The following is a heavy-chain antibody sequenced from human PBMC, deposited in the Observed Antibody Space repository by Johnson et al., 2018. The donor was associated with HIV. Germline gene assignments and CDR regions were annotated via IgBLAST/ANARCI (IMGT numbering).Heavy chain of an antibody. Sequence: VQLVESGGGLVQPGGSLRLSCAASGFTFSSYWMSWVRQAPGKGLEWVANIKQDGSEKYYVDSVKGRFTISRDNAKNSLYLQMNSLRVEDTGVFYCAIHPWAQAAVWGQGTTVTVSS. J-gene: IGHJ3*01. CDR1: GFTFSSYW. D-gene: IGHD6-25*01. V-gene: IGHV3-7*01. CDR2: IKQDGSEK. CDR3: AIHPWAQAAV.